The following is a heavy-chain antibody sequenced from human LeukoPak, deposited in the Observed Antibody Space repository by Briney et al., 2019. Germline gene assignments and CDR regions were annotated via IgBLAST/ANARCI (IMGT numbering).Heavy chain of an antibody. CDR2: ISAYNGNT. V-gene: IGHV1-18*01. CDR3: ARGHRIAAAGTGGY. Sequence: ASVKVSCKASGYTFTSNGISWVRQAPGQGLEWMGWISAYNGNTNYAQKLQGRVTMTTDTSTSTAYMELRSLRSDDTAVYYCARGHRIAAAGTGGYWGQGTLVTVSS. D-gene: IGHD6-13*01. J-gene: IGHJ4*02. CDR1: GYTFTSNG.